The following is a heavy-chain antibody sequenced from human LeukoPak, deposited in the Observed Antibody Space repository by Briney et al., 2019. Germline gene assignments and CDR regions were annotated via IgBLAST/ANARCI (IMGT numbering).Heavy chain of an antibody. Sequence: SETLSLTCTVSGGFISSYYWSWIRQPPGKGLEGIGYIYYSGSTNYNPSLKSRVTISVDTSKNQFSLKLSSVTAADTAVYYCARVFDLWGQGTLVTVSS. V-gene: IGHV4-59*01. CDR2: IYYSGST. CDR3: ARVFDL. J-gene: IGHJ5*02. CDR1: GGFISSYY.